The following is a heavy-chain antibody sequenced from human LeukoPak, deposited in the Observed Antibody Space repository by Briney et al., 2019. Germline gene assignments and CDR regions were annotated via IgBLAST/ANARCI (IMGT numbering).Heavy chain of an antibody. V-gene: IGHV3-30-3*01. CDR3: ARDDGGAGGFDY. J-gene: IGHJ4*02. D-gene: IGHD3-10*01. CDR2: ISYDGSNK. CDR1: GSTFSNYW. Sequence: GGSLRLSCAASGSTFSNYWMSWVRQAPGKGLEWVAVISYDGSNKYYADSVKGRFTISRDNSKNTLYLQMNSLRAEDTAVYYCARDDGGAGGFDYWGQGTLVTVSS.